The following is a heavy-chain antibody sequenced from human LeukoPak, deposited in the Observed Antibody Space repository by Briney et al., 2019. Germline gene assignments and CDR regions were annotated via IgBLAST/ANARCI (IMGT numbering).Heavy chain of an antibody. D-gene: IGHD1/OR15-1a*01. CDR1: GFTFSSYE. CDR2: ISSRGSTI. V-gene: IGHV3-48*03. Sequence: GGSLRLSCAASGFTFSSYEMNWVRQAPGKGLEWVSYISSRGSTIYYADSVKGRFTISRDNAKNSLYLQMNSLRAEDTAVYYCALDQWRFDYWGQGTLVTVSS. J-gene: IGHJ4*02. CDR3: ALDQWRFDY.